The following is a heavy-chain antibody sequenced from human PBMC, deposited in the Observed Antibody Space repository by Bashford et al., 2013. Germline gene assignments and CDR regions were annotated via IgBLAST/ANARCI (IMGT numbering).Heavy chain of an antibody. Sequence: WVRQAPGQGLEWMGGIIPIFGDTNYTQKFQGRVTLTRDTSTTTAYMELTRLTSDDTAVYYCARDLRDYYDNNGDYWGPGTLVTVSS. V-gene: IGHV1-2*02. CDR2: IIPIFGDT. D-gene: IGHD3-22*01. J-gene: IGHJ4*02. CDR3: ARDLRDYYDNNGDY.